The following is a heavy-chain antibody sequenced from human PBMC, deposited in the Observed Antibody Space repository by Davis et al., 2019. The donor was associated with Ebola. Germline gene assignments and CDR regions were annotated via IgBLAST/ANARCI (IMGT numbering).Heavy chain of an antibody. CDR1: GFTFSSYW. CDR3: ARIRYDILTGYFDY. V-gene: IGHV3-7*01. CDR2: IKQDGSEK. Sequence: GESLKISCAASGFTFSSYWMSWVRQAPGKGLEWVANIKQDGSEKYYVDSVKGRFTISRDNAKNSLYLQMNSLRAEDTAVYYCARIRYDILTGYFDYWGQGTLVTVSS. D-gene: IGHD3-9*01. J-gene: IGHJ4*02.